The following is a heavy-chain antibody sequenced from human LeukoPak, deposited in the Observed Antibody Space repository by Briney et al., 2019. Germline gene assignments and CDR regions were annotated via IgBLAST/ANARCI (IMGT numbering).Heavy chain of an antibody. CDR2: ISYDGSNK. D-gene: IGHD1-20*01. CDR1: GFTFSSYA. V-gene: IGHV3-30-3*01. CDR3: ARDFSVLERYNWNYGDY. J-gene: IGHJ4*02. Sequence: GGSLRLSCAASGFTFSSYAMHWVRQAPGKGLEWVAVISYDGSNKYYADSVKGRFTISRDNSKNTLYLQMNSLRAEDTAVYYCARDFSVLERYNWNYGDYWGQGTLVTVSS.